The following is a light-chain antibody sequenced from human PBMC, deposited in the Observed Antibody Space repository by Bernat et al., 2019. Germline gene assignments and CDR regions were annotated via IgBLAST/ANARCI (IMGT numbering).Light chain of an antibody. J-gene: IGKJ1*01. CDR1: QSVRNTY. Sequence: EIVLTQSPGTLSLSPGERATLSCRASQSVRNTYLAWYQQKPGQAPRLLIYDISKRATGIPDRFSGSGSGTDFTLTISRLEPEDFAVYYCQPYSSIPRTFGKGITVEIK. CDR2: DIS. V-gene: IGKV3-20*01. CDR3: QPYSSIPRT.